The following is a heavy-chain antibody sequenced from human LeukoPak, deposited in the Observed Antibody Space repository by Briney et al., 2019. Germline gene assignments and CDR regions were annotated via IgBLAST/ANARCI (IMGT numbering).Heavy chain of an antibody. CDR1: GGSISNYY. CDR3: ARDFWSGYYADYYYYMDV. V-gene: IGHV4-59*01. J-gene: IGHJ6*03. CDR2: IYYSGST. Sequence: KPSETLSLTCTVSGGSISNYYWSWIRQPPGKGLEWIEYIYYSGSTNYNPSLKSRVTISVDTSKNQFSLMLSSVTAADTAVYYCARDFWSGYYADYYYYMDVWGKGTTVTVSS. D-gene: IGHD3-3*01.